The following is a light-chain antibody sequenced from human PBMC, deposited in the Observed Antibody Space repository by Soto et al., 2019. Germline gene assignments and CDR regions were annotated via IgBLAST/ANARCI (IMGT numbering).Light chain of an antibody. V-gene: IGKV3-11*01. CDR2: DAS. J-gene: IGKJ2*01. CDR1: QSVNSY. Sequence: EIVLTQSPATLSLSPGERATLSCRASQSVNSYLAWYQQKPGQAPRLLIYDASSRATGIPARCSGSGSGTDFTLTISNLEPEDFAVYYCQQRSNWQFGQGTKLEIK. CDR3: QQRSNWQ.